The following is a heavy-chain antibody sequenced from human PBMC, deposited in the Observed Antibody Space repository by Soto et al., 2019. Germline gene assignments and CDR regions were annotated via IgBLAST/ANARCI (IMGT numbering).Heavy chain of an antibody. V-gene: IGHV3-7*05. J-gene: IGHJ4*02. CDR3: VGSRGWLFDY. D-gene: IGHD6-19*01. Sequence: EVHLVESGGDLVQPGGSLRLSCAASGFTFSAYWMQWVRQAPGKGLEWVAIIKQDGSKKYYVDSVTGRFTISRDNAKNSLYLQMSSLRAEDTAMYYCVGSRGWLFDYWGQGTLVTVSS. CDR1: GFTFSAYW. CDR2: IKQDGSKK.